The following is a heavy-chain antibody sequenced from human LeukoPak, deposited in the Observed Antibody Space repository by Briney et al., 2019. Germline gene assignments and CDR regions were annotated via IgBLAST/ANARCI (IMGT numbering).Heavy chain of an antibody. Sequence: SETLSLTCTVSGYSITSAYYWGWIRQPPGKGLEWIGYIYYSGSTNYNPSLKSRVTISVDTSKNQFSLKLSSVTAADTAVYYCARGMTTVTPAFDYWGQGTLVTVSS. CDR1: GYSITSAYY. CDR3: ARGMTTVTPAFDY. V-gene: IGHV4-61*01. D-gene: IGHD4-11*01. J-gene: IGHJ4*02. CDR2: IYYSGST.